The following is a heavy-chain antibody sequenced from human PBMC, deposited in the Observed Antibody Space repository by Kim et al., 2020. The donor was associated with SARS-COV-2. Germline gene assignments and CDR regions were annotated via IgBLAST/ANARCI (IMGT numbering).Heavy chain of an antibody. V-gene: IGHV3-74*01. D-gene: IGHD3-3*01. CDR3: ARMPLRLLLNYYYMDV. Sequence: DSVKGRFTISRDNAKNTLYLQMNSLRAEDTAVYYCARMPLRLLLNYYYMDVWGKGTTVTVSS. J-gene: IGHJ6*03.